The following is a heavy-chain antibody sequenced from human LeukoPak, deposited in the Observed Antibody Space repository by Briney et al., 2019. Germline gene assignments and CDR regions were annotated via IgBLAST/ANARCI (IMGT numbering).Heavy chain of an antibody. D-gene: IGHD6-19*01. CDR2: ISSSSSTI. Sequence: GGSLRLSCAASGFTFSSYSMNWVRQAPGKGLEWVSYISSSSSTIYYADSVKGRFTISRDNAKNSLYLQMNSLRAEDTAVYYCARDEEALSVAGRGRGAFDIWGQGTMVTVSS. J-gene: IGHJ3*02. V-gene: IGHV3-48*04. CDR1: GFTFSSYS. CDR3: ARDEEALSVAGRGRGAFDI.